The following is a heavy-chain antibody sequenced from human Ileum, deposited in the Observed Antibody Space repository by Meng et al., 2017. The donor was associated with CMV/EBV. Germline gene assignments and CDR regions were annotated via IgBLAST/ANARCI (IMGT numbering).Heavy chain of an antibody. J-gene: IGHJ4*02. V-gene: IGHV3-21*01. D-gene: IGHD3-3*01. CDR2: ISSSSSYI. Sequence: GESLKISCAASGFTFSSYSMNWVRQAPGKGLEWVSYISSSSSYIYYADSVKGRITISRDNAKNSLYLQMNSLRAEDTAVYYCARGVVSADYDFWSGGWGQGTLVTVSS. CDR1: GFTFSSYS. CDR3: ARGVVSADYDFWSGG.